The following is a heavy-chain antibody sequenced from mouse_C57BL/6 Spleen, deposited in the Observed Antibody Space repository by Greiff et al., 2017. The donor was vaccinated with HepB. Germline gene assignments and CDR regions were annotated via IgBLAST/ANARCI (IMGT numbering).Heavy chain of an antibody. D-gene: IGHD2-4*01. J-gene: IGHJ3*01. CDR1: GYTFTSYW. Sequence: QVQLQQPGAELVRPGTSVKLSCKASGYTFTSYWMHWVKQRPGQGLEWIGVIDPSDSYTNYNQKFKGKATLTVDTSSSTAYMQLSSLTSEDSAVYYCARNDYDWFADWGQGTLVTVSA. V-gene: IGHV1-59*01. CDR3: ARNDYDWFAD. CDR2: IDPSDSYT.